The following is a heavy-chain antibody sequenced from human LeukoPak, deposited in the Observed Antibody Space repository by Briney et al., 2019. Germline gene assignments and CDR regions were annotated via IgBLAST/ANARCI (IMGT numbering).Heavy chain of an antibody. J-gene: IGHJ4*02. CDR1: GFTFSSYA. CDR3: ATYRQIQVPFEF. CDR2: ISYDGSNK. Sequence: GGSLRLSCAASGFTFSSYAMHWVRQAPGKGLEWVAVISYDGSNKYYADSVEGRFTISRDNSKNTLYLQMNGLRAEDTAVYYCATYRQIQVPFEFWGQGTLVTVSS. V-gene: IGHV3-30*04. D-gene: IGHD5-18*01.